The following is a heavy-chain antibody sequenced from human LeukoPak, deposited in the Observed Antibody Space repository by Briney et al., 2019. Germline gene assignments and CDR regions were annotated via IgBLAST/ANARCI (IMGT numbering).Heavy chain of an antibody. CDR1: GGSISSSSYY. Sequence: SETLTLTCTVSGGSISSSSYYWGWIRQPPGKGLEWIGYIYYSGSTNYNPSLKSRVTISVDTSKNQFSLKLSSVTAADTAVYYCARAITYYDYVWGSYRYYFDYWGQGTLVTVSS. J-gene: IGHJ4*02. V-gene: IGHV4-61*05. CDR3: ARAITYYDYVWGSYRYYFDY. CDR2: IYYSGST. D-gene: IGHD3-16*02.